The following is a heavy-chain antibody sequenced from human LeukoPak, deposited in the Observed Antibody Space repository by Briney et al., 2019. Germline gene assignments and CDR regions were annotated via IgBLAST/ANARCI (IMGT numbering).Heavy chain of an antibody. CDR2: ISTSSDYI. CDR3: ARDWVEDYTEDIVVVPAAIRGGYYYMDV. D-gene: IGHD2-2*02. Sequence: PGGSLRLSCAASGFTFSPYNMNWVRQAPGKGLEWVSSISTSSDYIYYADSVKGRFTISRDNAKNSLYLQMNSLRAEDTAVYYCARDWVEDYTEDIVVVPAAIRGGYYYMDVWGKGTTVTVSS. J-gene: IGHJ6*03. CDR1: GFTFSPYN. V-gene: IGHV3-21*01.